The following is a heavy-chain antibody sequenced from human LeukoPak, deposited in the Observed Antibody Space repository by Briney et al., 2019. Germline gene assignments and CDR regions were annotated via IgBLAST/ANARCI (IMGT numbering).Heavy chain of an antibody. CDR1: GFSLSNSA. V-gene: IGHV3-23*01. D-gene: IGHD5-12*01. J-gene: IGHJ4*02. CDR2: IIASSGST. Sequence: GGSLRLSCAASGFSLSNSAMSWVRQAPGKGLEWVSLIIASSGSTFYADSVKGRFTISRDNSKNALYLQMNSLRAEDTAVYYCAKGAYDYIEMGYFDYWGQGTLVTVSS. CDR3: AKGAYDYIEMGYFDY.